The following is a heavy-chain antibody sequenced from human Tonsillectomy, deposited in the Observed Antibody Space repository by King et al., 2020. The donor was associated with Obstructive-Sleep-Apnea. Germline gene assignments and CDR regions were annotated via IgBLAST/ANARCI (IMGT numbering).Heavy chain of an antibody. V-gene: IGHV3-15*05. Sequence: VQLVESGGGLVKPGGSLRLSCEVSGFTFSDAWMRWVRQAPGKGLEWVGRIKSKMGGGTKDYAAPVKGRFTISREDSQNTVYLQMNSLKTEDTAVYFCAHIIVVPAALHHWGQGTLVTVSS. J-gene: IGHJ5*02. CDR1: GFTFSDAW. CDR2: IKSKMGGGTK. D-gene: IGHD2-2*02. CDR3: AHIIVVPAALHH.